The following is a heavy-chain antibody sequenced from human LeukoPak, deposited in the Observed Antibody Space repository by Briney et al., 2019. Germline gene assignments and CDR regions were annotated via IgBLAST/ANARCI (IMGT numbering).Heavy chain of an antibody. CDR1: GGTFSSYA. J-gene: IGHJ4*02. D-gene: IGHD5-18*01. Sequence: SVKVSCKASGGTFSSYAISWVRQAPGQGLEWMGRIIPIFGTANYAQKFQGRVTITTDESTSTAYMELSSLRSEDTAVYYCATPVKRGYSYGYYDYWGQGTLVTVSS. V-gene: IGHV1-69*05. CDR2: IIPIFGTA. CDR3: ATPVKRGYSYGYYDY.